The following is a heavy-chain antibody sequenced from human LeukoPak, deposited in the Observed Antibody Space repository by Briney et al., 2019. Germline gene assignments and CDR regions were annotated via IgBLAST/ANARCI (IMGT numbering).Heavy chain of an antibody. J-gene: IGHJ4*02. V-gene: IGHV3-21*01. Sequence: GGSLRLSCAASGFTFSSYSMNWVRQAPGKGLEWVSSISSSSSYIYYADSVKGRFTISRDNAKNSLYLQMNSLRAEDTAVYYCARATFIWTAYYTHWGQGTLVTVSS. CDR3: ARATFIWTAYYTH. D-gene: IGHD3/OR15-3a*01. CDR2: ISSSSSYI. CDR1: GFTFSSYS.